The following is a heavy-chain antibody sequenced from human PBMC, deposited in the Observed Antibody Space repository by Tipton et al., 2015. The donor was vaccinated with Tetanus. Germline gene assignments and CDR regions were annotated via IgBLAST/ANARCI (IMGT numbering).Heavy chain of an antibody. D-gene: IGHD6-19*01. Sequence: SLRLSCAVSGLTSSSYGIHWVRQAPGQGLEWVGVISHDGTYAYHSDSLRGRFTISRDVSKDKVFLQMNNVRAEDTAVYYCAILPKQWLFPVVHWGQGTLVTVSS. CDR2: ISHDGTYA. CDR3: AILPKQWLFPVVH. J-gene: IGHJ4*02. CDR1: GLTSSSYG. V-gene: IGHV3-30*03.